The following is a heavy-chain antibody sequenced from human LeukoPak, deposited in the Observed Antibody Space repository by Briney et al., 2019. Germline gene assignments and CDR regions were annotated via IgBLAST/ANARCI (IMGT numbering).Heavy chain of an antibody. J-gene: IGHJ4*02. Sequence: SETLPLTCTVSGGSISSSSYYWGWIRQPPGKGLEWIGSIYSGSTYYNPSLKSRVTISVDTSKNQFSLKLSSVTAADTAVYYCAIEDSNHGPDYWGQGTLVTVSS. CDR2: IYSGST. CDR1: GGSISSSSYY. V-gene: IGHV4-39*07. D-gene: IGHD4-11*01. CDR3: AIEDSNHGPDY.